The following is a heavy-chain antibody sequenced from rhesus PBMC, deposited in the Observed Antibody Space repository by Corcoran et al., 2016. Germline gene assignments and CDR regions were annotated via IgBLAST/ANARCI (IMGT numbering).Heavy chain of an antibody. Sequence: EVQLVQSGAEVKKPGASVKVSCKVSGYTFTELSMHWVRQAPGKGLEGMGGVDPGYWEIKHAGKCQGRVTMTEDTSTDTAYMELSSLRSEDTAVYYCAREAGGSGWPNFDYWGQGVLVTVSS. CDR3: AREAGGSGWPNFDY. V-gene: IGHV1-156*01. J-gene: IGHJ4*01. CDR2: VDPGYWEI. CDR1: GYTFTELS. D-gene: IGHD6-31*01.